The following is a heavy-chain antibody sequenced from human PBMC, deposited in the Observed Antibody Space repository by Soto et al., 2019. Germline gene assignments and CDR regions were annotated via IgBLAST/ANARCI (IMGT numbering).Heavy chain of an antibody. D-gene: IGHD6-6*01. J-gene: IGHJ6*02. CDR2: IIPMAGTA. V-gene: IGHV1-69*01. Sequence: QVQLVQSGAEVKKPGSSVKVSCKASGGTFSSYAISWVRQAPGQGLEWMGGIIPMAGTAHYAQKFQGRVTITTDAFTSTAYMDLTSLRSEDTAVFYCAIDMSITARPGYYYGLDVWGQGTTVTVSS. CDR3: AIDMSITARPGYYYGLDV. CDR1: GGTFSSYA.